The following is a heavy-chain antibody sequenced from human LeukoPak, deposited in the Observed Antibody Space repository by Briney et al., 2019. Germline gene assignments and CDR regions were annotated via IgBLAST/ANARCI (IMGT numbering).Heavy chain of an antibody. CDR3: ARRRFFGGVFIVVVPAARTYFDY. J-gene: IGHJ4*02. CDR2: INHSGST. V-gene: IGHV4-34*01. Sequence: PSETLSLTCAVYGGSFSGYYWSWIRQPPGKGLEWIGEINHSGSTNYNPSLKSRVTISVDTSKNQFSLKLSSVTAADTAVYYCARRRFFGGVFIVVVPAARTYFDYWGQGTLVTVSS. D-gene: IGHD2-2*01. CDR1: GGSFSGYY.